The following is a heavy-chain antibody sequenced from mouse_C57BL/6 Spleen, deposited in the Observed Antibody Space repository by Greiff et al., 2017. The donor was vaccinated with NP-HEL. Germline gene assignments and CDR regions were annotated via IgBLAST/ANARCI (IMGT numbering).Heavy chain of an antibody. CDR1: GYTFTSYW. V-gene: IGHV1-7*01. Sequence: VKLQESGAELAKPGASVKLSCKASGYTFTSYWMHWVKQRPGQGLEWIGYINPSSGYTKYNQKFKDQATLTADKSSSTAYMQLSSLTYEDSAVYYCARNWDRMEGDYFDYWGQGTTLTVSS. CDR3: ARNWDRMEGDYFDY. J-gene: IGHJ2*01. D-gene: IGHD4-1*01. CDR2: INPSSGYT.